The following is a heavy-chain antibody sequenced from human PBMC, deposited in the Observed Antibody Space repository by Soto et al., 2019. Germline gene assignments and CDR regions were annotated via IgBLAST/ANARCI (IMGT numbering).Heavy chain of an antibody. Sequence: EVQLLESGGGLVQPGGSLRLSCAASGFSFSTYAMSWVRQAPGKGLEWVSGISAGGGNTYYADSVRGRFTISRDNSKNTVDRQISSLRAEDTALYYCAKHSEYQLLSWIDPWGLGTLVTVSS. D-gene: IGHD2-2*01. V-gene: IGHV3-23*01. CDR3: AKHSEYQLLSWIDP. CDR2: ISAGGGNT. CDR1: GFSFSTYA. J-gene: IGHJ5*02.